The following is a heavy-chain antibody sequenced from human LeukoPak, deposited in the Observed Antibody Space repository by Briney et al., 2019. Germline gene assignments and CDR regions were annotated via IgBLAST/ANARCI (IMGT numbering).Heavy chain of an antibody. CDR1: GGSFSGYY. V-gene: IGHV4-34*01. D-gene: IGHD3-16*01. J-gene: IGHJ4*02. CDR3: ARLTYDYVWGSPPGPEDY. CDR2: INHSGST. Sequence: SETLSLTCAVYGGSFSGYYWSWIRQPPGKGLEWIGEINHSGSTNYNPSLKSRVTISVDTSKNQFSLKLSSVTAADTAVYYCARLTYDYVWGSPPGPEDYWGQGTLVTVSS.